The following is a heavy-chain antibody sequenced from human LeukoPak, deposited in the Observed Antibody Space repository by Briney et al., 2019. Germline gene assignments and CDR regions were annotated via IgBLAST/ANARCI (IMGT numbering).Heavy chain of an antibody. J-gene: IGHJ4*02. D-gene: IGHD3-10*01. CDR1: ADSLSSGGHY. CDR2: IHHSGRS. CDR3: ARGGNRFGGFYFDY. Sequence: SETLSLTCTVSADSLSSGGHYWAWIRQFPGKGLESIGFIHHSGRSRHNPSLKDRVAISVDTSRKQFALKLSSVTAADTAMYYCARGGNRFGGFYFDYWGQGIQIIVSS. V-gene: IGHV4-31*03.